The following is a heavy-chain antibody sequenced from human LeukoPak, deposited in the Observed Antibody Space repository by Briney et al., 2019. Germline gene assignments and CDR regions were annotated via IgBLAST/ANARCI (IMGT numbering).Heavy chain of an antibody. D-gene: IGHD6-13*01. Sequence: ASVKVSCKASRYTFTSYYMHWVRQAPGQGLEWMGIINPSGGSTNYAQKLQGRVTMTTDTSTSTAYMELRSLRSDDTAVYYCARDLGSSWYLRHFDYWGQGTLVTVSS. J-gene: IGHJ4*02. CDR3: ARDLGSSWYLRHFDY. CDR1: RYTFTSYY. CDR2: INPSGGST. V-gene: IGHV1-46*01.